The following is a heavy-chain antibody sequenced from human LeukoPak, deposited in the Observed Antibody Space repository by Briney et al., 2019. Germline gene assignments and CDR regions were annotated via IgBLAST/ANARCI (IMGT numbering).Heavy chain of an antibody. V-gene: IGHV3-7*01. D-gene: IGHD6-19*01. CDR1: GFTFSSYW. CDR2: IKQDGSEK. Sequence: GGSLRLSCAASGFTFSSYWMSWVRQAPGKGLEWVANIKQDGSEKYYVDSVKGRFTISRDNAKNSLYLQMNSLRAEDTAVYYCARVIAVAGRGYFDYWGQGTLVTVSS. J-gene: IGHJ4*02. CDR3: ARVIAVAGRGYFDY.